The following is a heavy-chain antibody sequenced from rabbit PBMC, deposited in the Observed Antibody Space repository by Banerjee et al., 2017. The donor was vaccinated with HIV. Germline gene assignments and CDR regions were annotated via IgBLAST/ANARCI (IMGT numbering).Heavy chain of an antibody. V-gene: IGHV1S45*01. Sequence: QEQLVESGGGLVQPGGSLKLSCSASGFDFSNYGMCWVRQAPGKGLEWIGCIYGGSAGSTYYASWVNGRFTISKTSSTTVTLQMTSLTAADTATYFCARDTGTSFSTYGMDLWGQGTLVTVS. J-gene: IGHJ6*01. D-gene: IGHD8-1*01. CDR1: GFDFSNYG. CDR3: ARDTGTSFSTYGMDL. CDR2: IYGGSAGST.